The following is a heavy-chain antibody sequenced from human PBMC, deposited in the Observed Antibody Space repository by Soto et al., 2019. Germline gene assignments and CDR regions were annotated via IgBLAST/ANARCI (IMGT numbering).Heavy chain of an antibody. V-gene: IGHV1-69*13. CDR2: IIPIFGTA. CDR3: AIAYYYGSGSYYIQYSDAFDI. CDR1: GGTFSSYA. D-gene: IGHD3-10*01. Sequence: AASVKVSCKASGGTFSSYAISWVRQAPGQGLEWMGGIIPIFGTANYAQKFRGRVTITADESTSTAYMELSSLRSEDTAVYYCAIAYYYGSGSYYIQYSDAFDIWGQGNMGTVS. J-gene: IGHJ3*02.